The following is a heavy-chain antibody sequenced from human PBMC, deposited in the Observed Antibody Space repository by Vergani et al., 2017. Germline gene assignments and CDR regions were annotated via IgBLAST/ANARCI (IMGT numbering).Heavy chain of an antibody. V-gene: IGHV3-33*06. Sequence: QVQLVESGGGVVQPGRSLRLSCAASGFTFSSYGMHWVRQAPGKGLEWVAVIWYDGSNKYYADSVKGRFTISRDNSKNTLYLQMNSLRAEDTAVYYCAKDGVGQITMVRGVFDYWGQGTLVTVSS. CDR1: GFTFSSYG. J-gene: IGHJ4*02. CDR3: AKDGVGQITMVRGVFDY. CDR2: IWYDGSNK. D-gene: IGHD3-10*01.